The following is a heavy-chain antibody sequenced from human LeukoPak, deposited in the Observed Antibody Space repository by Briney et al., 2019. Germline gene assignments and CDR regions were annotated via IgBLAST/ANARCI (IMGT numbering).Heavy chain of an antibody. J-gene: IGHJ6*02. Sequence: PGGSLRLSCAASGFTFSSFAMHWVRQAPGKGLQWVAVVSYDGSNKYYTDSVKGRFTISRDNSKNTLYLQMNSLRAEDTAVYYCARDEVLCTNISCYVPYGMDVWGQGTTVSVSS. D-gene: IGHD2-2*01. CDR1: GFTFSSFA. CDR2: VSYDGSNK. CDR3: ARDEVLCTNISCYVPYGMDV. V-gene: IGHV3-30*04.